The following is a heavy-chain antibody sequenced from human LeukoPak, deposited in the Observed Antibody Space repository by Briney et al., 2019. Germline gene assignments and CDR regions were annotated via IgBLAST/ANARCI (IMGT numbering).Heavy chain of an antibody. V-gene: IGHV4-34*01. CDR3: ARHSLDTGYYFDY. CDR1: GGSLSGYY. J-gene: IGHJ4*02. Sequence: KPSETLSLTCAVYGGSLSGYYGSWIRQPPGKGLEWIGEINHSGSTNYNPSLKSRVTISVDTSKNQFSLRLSSVTAADTAVYYCARHSLDTGYYFDYWGQGTLVTVSS. CDR2: INHSGST. D-gene: IGHD5-18*01.